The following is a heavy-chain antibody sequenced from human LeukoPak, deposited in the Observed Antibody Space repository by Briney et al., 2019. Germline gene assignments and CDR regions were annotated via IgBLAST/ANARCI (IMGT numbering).Heavy chain of an antibody. CDR2: IWYDGSNK. J-gene: IGHJ5*02. CDR1: GFTFSSYG. Sequence: GRSLRLSCAASGFTFSSYGMHWVRQAPGKGLEWVAVIWYDGSNKYYADSVKGRFTISRDNSKNTLYLQMNSLRAEDTAVYYCARDIAVAFSLDPWGQGTLVTDSS. D-gene: IGHD6-19*01. V-gene: IGHV3-33*01. CDR3: ARDIAVAFSLDP.